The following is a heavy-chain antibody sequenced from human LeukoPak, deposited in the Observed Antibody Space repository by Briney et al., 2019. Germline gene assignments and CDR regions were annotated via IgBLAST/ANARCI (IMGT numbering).Heavy chain of an antibody. J-gene: IGHJ3*02. CDR3: AKDSSSWFRDAFDI. Sequence: GGSLRLSCAASGFTFSSYAMNWVRQAPGKGLEWVSAISGSGGNTYYADPVKGRFTISRDNSKNTLYLQMNSLRAEDTAVYYCAKDSSSWFRDAFDIWGRGTMVTVSS. D-gene: IGHD6-13*01. CDR1: GFTFSSYA. V-gene: IGHV3-23*01. CDR2: ISGSGGNT.